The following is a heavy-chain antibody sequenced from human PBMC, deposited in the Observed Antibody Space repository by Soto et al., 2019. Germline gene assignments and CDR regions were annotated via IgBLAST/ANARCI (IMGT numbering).Heavy chain of an antibody. Sequence: VGSLRLSCAASGFTFSRYAIYWVRQAPGKGLEWMATISYDGSNKYYADSVKGRFTISRDNSKNTLYLQMNSLRAEDTAVYYCARTRGVVTATPPLDVWGQGTTVTVSS. J-gene: IGHJ6*02. CDR1: GFTFSRYA. CDR2: ISYDGSNK. CDR3: ARTRGVVTATPPLDV. V-gene: IGHV3-30*14. D-gene: IGHD2-21*02.